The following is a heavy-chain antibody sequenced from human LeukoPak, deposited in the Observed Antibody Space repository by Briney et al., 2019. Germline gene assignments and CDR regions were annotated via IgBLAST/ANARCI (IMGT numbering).Heavy chain of an antibody. CDR2: IYTSGST. CDR1: GSSISSYY. D-gene: IGHD2-2*01. V-gene: IGHV4-4*07. Sequence: SETLSLTCTVSGSSISSYYWSWIRQPAGKGLEWIGRIYTSGSTNYNPSLRSRVTMSVDTSKNQFSLKLSSVTAADTAVYYCARETVAPYCSSTSCYYYYMDVWGKGTTVTVSS. J-gene: IGHJ6*03. CDR3: ARETVAPYCSSTSCYYYYMDV.